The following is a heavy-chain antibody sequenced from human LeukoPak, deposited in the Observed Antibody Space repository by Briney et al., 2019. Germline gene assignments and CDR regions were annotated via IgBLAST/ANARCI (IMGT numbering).Heavy chain of an antibody. CDR1: GGSISSGDYY. CDR2: IYYSGST. V-gene: IGHV4-30-4*01. D-gene: IGHD3-10*01. J-gene: IGHJ4*02. Sequence: SETLSLTCTVSGGSISSGDYYWSWIRQPPGKGLEWIGYIYYSGSTYYNPSLKSRVTISVDTSKNQFPLKLSSVTAADTAVYYCALVPTYYYGSGSYLYYFDYWGQGTLVTVSS. CDR3: ALVPTYYYGSGSYLYYFDY.